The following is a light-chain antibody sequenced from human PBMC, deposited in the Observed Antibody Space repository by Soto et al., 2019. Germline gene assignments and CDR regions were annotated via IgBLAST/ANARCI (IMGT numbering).Light chain of an antibody. V-gene: IGKV3-20*01. CDR3: QQYGSSGT. Sequence: EIVLTQSPATLSLSPGERATLSCRASQSVRRYLAWYQQKPGQAPRLLIYDASTRATGIPDRFSGSGSGTDFTLTISRLEPEDFAVYYCQQYGSSGTFGQGTKVDIK. CDR2: DAS. J-gene: IGKJ1*01. CDR1: QSVRRY.